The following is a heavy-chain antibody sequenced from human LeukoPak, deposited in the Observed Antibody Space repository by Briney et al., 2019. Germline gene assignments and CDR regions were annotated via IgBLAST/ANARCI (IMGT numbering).Heavy chain of an antibody. J-gene: IGHJ2*01. Sequence: ASVKVSCKASGGTFSSYAISWVRQAPGQGLEWVGRIIPILGIANYAQKFQGRVTITADKSTSTAYMELSSLRTEDTAVYYCVRTVTTFNLDLWGRGTLVTVSS. CDR2: IIPILGIA. CDR1: GGTFSSYA. D-gene: IGHD4-17*01. CDR3: VRTVTTFNLDL. V-gene: IGHV1-69*04.